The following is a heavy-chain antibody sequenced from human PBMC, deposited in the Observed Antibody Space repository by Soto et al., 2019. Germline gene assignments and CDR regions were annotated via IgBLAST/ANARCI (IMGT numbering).Heavy chain of an antibody. CDR3: AGVYYGGNSVNNY. J-gene: IGHJ4*02. CDR1: GFTFSSFA. Sequence: PWGSLRLSCAGSGFTFSSFAMSWVRQAPGKGLEWVAATSYDGSNKYYADSVKGRFIISRDNSKNTLDLLLNTLRAEDTAVYYCAGVYYGGNSVNNYWGQGTPVTVSS. V-gene: IGHV3-30-3*01. CDR2: TSYDGSNK. D-gene: IGHD2-8*01.